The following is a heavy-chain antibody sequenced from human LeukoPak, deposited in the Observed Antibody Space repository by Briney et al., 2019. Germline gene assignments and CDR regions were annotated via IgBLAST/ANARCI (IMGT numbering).Heavy chain of an antibody. D-gene: IGHD1-1*01. CDR2: IYPGDSDT. CDR3: ARQMAPTAYPWYFHR. CDR1: GYSFTNHW. V-gene: IGHV5-51*01. Sequence: PGESLKISCKASGYSFTNHWIGWARQMPGKGLEWMGIIYPGDSDTKYSPSFQGQVTISADKSISTAFLQWGSLKASDSAMYYCARQMAPTAYPWYFHRWGQGTLVTVSS. J-gene: IGHJ1*01.